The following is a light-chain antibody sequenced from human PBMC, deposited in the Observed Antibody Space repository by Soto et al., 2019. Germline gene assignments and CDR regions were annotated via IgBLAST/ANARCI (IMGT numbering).Light chain of an antibody. CDR3: QQYNNWPPIT. V-gene: IGKV3-15*01. Sequence: EIVMTRAPGTLSVSRVEVASPAFMGRRSVSIKLAWYNQRPGQAPRLLIYDTSTRATGIPARFSGSGSGTEFTLTISSLKSEDFAVSYCQQYNNWPPITFGQGTRLEIK. CDR2: DTS. CDR1: RSVSIK. J-gene: IGKJ5*01.